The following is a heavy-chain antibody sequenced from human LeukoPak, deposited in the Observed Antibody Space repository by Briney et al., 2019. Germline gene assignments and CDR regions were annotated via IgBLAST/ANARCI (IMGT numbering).Heavy chain of an antibody. V-gene: IGHV3-74*01. J-gene: IGHJ4*02. Sequence: GGSLRLSCAASGFTFSSYWMHWGRQAPGKGLVWISRINSDGSSTSYADSVKGRFTISRDNAKNTLYLQMNSLRAEHTAVYYCARWGGYSYGYYYWGQGTLVTVSS. CDR3: ARWGGYSYGYYY. D-gene: IGHD5-18*01. CDR1: GFTFSSYW. CDR2: INSDGSST.